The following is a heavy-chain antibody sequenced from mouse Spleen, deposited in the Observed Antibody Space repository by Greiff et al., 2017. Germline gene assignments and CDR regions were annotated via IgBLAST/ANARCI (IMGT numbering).Heavy chain of an antibody. V-gene: IGHV3-6*01. Sequence: EVQLKESGPGLVKPSQSLSLTCSVTGYSITSGYYWNWIRQFPGNKLEWMGYISYDGSNNYNPSLKNRISITRDTSKNQFFLKLNSVTTEDTATYYCARAGPYYFDYWGQGTTLTVSS. J-gene: IGHJ2*01. CDR3: ARAGPYYFDY. CDR2: ISYDGSN. CDR1: GYSITSGYY.